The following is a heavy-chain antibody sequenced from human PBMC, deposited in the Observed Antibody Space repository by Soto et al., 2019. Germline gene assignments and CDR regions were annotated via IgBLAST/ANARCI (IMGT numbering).Heavy chain of an antibody. Sequence: SETLSLTCSVSGDSISSVDYFWAWIRQPPGQALEYIGYIYKSATTYYNPPFESRVAISLDTSKSQFSLNVTSVTAADTAVYFCARGRYCLTGRCFPNWFDSWGQGTLVTVSS. CDR2: IYKSATT. CDR3: ARGRYCLTGRCFPNWFDS. V-gene: IGHV4-30-4*01. CDR1: GDSISSVDYF. J-gene: IGHJ5*01. D-gene: IGHD2-15*01.